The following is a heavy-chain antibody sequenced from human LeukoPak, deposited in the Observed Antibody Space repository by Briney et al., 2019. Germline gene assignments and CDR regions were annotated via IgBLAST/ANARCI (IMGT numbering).Heavy chain of an antibody. Sequence: GGSLRLSCAASGFTFSSYGMHWVRQAPGKGLEWVAFIRYDGSNKYYADSVKGRFTISRDNSKNTLYLQMNSLRAEDTAVYYCAKDPTQEDIVGATLRPFDYWGQGTLVTVSS. CDR2: IRYDGSNK. V-gene: IGHV3-30*02. J-gene: IGHJ4*02. CDR3: AKDPTQEDIVGATLRPFDY. CDR1: GFTFSSYG. D-gene: IGHD1-26*01.